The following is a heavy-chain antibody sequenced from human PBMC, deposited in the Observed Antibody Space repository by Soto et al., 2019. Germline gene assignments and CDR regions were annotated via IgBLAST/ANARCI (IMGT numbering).Heavy chain of an antibody. CDR1: GHTFHNYA. D-gene: IGHD2-2*01. CDR2: SSGSGGST. J-gene: IGHJ4*02. V-gene: IGHV3-23*01. Sequence: EVQLLESGGGLEQPGGSLRLSCVGSGHTFHNYAMTWVRQAPGKGLEWVSGSSGSGGSTYYADSERGRFTISRDDSKNTLYLQMNSLRAEDTAVYYCAKVSRGIGVVPAALNGGQGTLVTVSS. CDR3: AKVSRGIGVVPAALN.